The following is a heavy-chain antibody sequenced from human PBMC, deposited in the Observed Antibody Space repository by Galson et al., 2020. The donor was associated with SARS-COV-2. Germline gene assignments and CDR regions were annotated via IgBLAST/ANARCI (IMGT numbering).Heavy chain of an antibody. CDR3: ARDTLGGRHAFDI. D-gene: IGHD2-15*01. Sequence: TLSLTCAVSGGSISSGGYSWSWIRQPPGKGLEWIGYIYHSGSTYYNPSLKSRVTISVDRSKNQFSLKLSSVTAADTAVYYCARDTLGGRHAFDIWGQGTMVTVSS. CDR1: GGSISSGGYS. V-gene: IGHV4-30-2*01. J-gene: IGHJ3*02. CDR2: IYHSGST.